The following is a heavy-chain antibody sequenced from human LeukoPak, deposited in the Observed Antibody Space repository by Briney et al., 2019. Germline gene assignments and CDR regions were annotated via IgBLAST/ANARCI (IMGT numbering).Heavy chain of an antibody. Sequence: GASVKVSCKASGGTFSSYAISWVRQAPGQGLEWMGRIIPIFGTANYAQKFQGRVTITADESTSTAYMELSSLRSEDTAVYYCARCRRGYCSSTSCYTGDAFDIWGQGTMVTVSS. CDR3: ARCRRGYCSSTSCYTGDAFDI. CDR1: GGTFSSYA. CDR2: IIPIFGTA. J-gene: IGHJ3*02. D-gene: IGHD2-2*02. V-gene: IGHV1-69*13.